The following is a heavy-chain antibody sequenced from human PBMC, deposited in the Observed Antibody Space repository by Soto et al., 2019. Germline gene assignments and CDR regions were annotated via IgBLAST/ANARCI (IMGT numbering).Heavy chain of an antibody. CDR1: GGTFSSYA. Sequence: GASVKVSCKASGGTFSSYAISWVRQAPGQGLEWMGGIIPIFGTANYARKFQGRVTITADESTSTAYMELSSLRSEDTAVYYCASCAGASGYGYGMDVWGQGTTVTVSS. J-gene: IGHJ6*02. CDR3: ASCAGASGYGYGMDV. V-gene: IGHV1-69*13. CDR2: IIPIFGTA. D-gene: IGHD5-12*01.